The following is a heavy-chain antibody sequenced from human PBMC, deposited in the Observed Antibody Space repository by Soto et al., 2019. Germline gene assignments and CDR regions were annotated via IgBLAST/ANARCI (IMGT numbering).Heavy chain of an antibody. J-gene: IGHJ3*02. CDR3: ARQAPRPDTAMGKGAFDI. CDR1: GYSFTSYW. V-gene: IGHV5-51*01. CDR2: ISPGDSDT. D-gene: IGHD5-18*01. Sequence: GESLKISCKGSGYSFTSYWIGWVRQMPGKGLEWMGIISPGDSDTRYSPSFQGQVTISAVKSISTADLQWSILKASDTAMYYCARQAPRPDTAMGKGAFDIWGQGTMVTVSS.